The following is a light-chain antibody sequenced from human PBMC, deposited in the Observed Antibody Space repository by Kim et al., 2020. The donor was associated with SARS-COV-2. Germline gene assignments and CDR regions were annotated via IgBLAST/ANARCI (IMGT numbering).Light chain of an antibody. CDR1: SLRSYY. CDR3: NSRDSNDNVV. J-gene: IGLJ2*01. V-gene: IGLV3-19*01. Sequence: SSELTQDPAVSVALGQTVRITCQGDSLRSYYATWYQQKPGQAPIVVIYGKNNRPSGIPDRFSGSSSGNTASLTITGTQAGDEADYYCNSRDSNDNVVFSGGTQLTVL. CDR2: GKN.